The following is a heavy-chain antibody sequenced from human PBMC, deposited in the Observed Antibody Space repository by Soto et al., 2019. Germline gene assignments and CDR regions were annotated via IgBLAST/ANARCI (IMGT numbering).Heavy chain of an antibody. CDR1: GYTFSSYT. CDR3: ARDRDVVLVPPPTYDYYYYGMDV. V-gene: IGHV1-18*04. Sequence: QVQLVQSGPEVKKPGASVKVSCKTSGYTFSSYTISWVRQAPGQGLEWMGWISFNNGDTKYAQKFQGRVTMTTDTSTSTAHMELRSLISDDTAVYYCARDRDVVLVPPPTYDYYYYGMDVWGQGTTVTVSS. D-gene: IGHD2-8*02. J-gene: IGHJ6*02. CDR2: ISFNNGDT.